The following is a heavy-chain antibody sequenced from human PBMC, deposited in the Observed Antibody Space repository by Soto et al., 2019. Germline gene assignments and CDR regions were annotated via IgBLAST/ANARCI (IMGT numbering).Heavy chain of an antibody. D-gene: IGHD3-10*01. V-gene: IGHV1-69*02. CDR2: ITPILGIA. CDR1: GGTFSSYT. CDR3: ARGLWLGERRAEYFHH. J-gene: IGHJ1*01. Sequence: SVKVSCKASGGTFSSYTISWVRQAPGQGLEWMGRITPILGIANYAQKFQGRVTITADKSTSTAYMELSSLRSEDTAVYYCARGLWLGERRAEYFHHWGQGPLLTVSS.